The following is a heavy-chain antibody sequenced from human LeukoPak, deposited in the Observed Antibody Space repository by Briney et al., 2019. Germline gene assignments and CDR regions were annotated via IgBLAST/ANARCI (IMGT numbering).Heavy chain of an antibody. CDR3: AESYYYYYYMDV. Sequence: GSLRLSCAASGFTVSSNYMGWVRQPPGKGLEWIGSIYYSGSTYYNPSLKSRVTISVDTSKNQFSLKLSSVTAADTAVYYCAESYYYYYYMDVWGKGTTVTISS. CDR1: GFTVSSNY. V-gene: IGHV4-39*01. J-gene: IGHJ6*03. CDR2: IYYSGST.